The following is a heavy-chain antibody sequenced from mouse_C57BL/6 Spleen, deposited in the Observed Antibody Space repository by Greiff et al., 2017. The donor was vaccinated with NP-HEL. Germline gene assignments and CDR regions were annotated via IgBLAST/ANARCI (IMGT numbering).Heavy chain of an antibody. CDR3: ARGPFYYGSSYVGAGYAMDY. CDR1: GFTITDYY. D-gene: IGHD1-1*01. Sequence: EVQLQQSGAELVKPGASVKLSCTASGFTITDYYMHWVKQRPEQGLEWIGRIDPEDGDTKYAPKFKGKATITADTSSNTAYLQLSSLTSEDTAVYHCARGPFYYGSSYVGAGYAMDYWGQGTSVTVSS. CDR2: IDPEDGDT. V-gene: IGHV14-2*01. J-gene: IGHJ4*01.